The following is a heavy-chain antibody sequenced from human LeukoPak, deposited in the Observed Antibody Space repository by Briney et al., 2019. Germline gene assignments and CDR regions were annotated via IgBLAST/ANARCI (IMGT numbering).Heavy chain of an antibody. CDR1: GFIFSDSY. J-gene: IGHJ4*02. CDR2: ISSGYNTI. V-gene: IGHV3-11*01. CDR3: TRDHITSWQIDF. D-gene: IGHD2-2*01. Sequence: GGSLRLSCAASGFIFSDSYMNWIRQAPGKGLEWVSYISSGYNTIYYADSVKGRFTISRDNSKNTVSLQMNSLRVEDTAVYYCTRDHITSWQIDFWGQGTMVTVSS.